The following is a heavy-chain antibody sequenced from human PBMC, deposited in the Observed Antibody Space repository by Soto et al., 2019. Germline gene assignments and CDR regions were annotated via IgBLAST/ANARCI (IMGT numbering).Heavy chain of an antibody. CDR2: ISGSGGST. CDR3: AKDQPWFGATADYYYYYGMDV. V-gene: IGHV3-23*01. D-gene: IGHD3-10*01. Sequence: EVQLLESGGGLVQPGGSLRLSCAACGFTFSSYAMRWVRQAPGKGLEWVSAISGSGGSTYYADSVKGRFTFSRANPKNTLYLQMNSLSAEDRALYYCAKDQPWFGATADYYYYYGMDVWGQGTTVTVSS. J-gene: IGHJ6*02. CDR1: GFTFSSYA.